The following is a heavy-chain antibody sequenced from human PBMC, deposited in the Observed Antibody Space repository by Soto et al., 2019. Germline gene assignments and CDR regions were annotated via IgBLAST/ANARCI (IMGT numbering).Heavy chain of an antibody. D-gene: IGHD3-22*01. CDR3: ASSGIVGREVNTWFDP. J-gene: IGHJ5*02. V-gene: IGHV4-59*01. CDR1: AGSITTSY. Sequence: SETLSLTCTVSAGSITTSYWSWIRQPLGKALEWIGYISYRGSTNYNPSLKSRLTISIDTSKSQISLKLTSMTTADTAVYYCASSGIVGREVNTWFDPWGRGTLVTVSS. CDR2: ISYRGST.